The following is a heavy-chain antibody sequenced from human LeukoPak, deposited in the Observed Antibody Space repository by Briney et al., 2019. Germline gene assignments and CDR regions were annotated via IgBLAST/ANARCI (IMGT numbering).Heavy chain of an antibody. CDR3: AKDRSWAATTTRLYSFDY. CDR1: GFTFRSYS. Sequence: GGSLTLSCAASGFTFRSYSLNWVRQAPGKGVEWVSGISGSGGSTYYADSVKGRFTIPRDNSNTTLYLQMSSLRAEDTAVYYCAKDRSWAATTTRLYSFDYWGQGTLVTVSS. J-gene: IGHJ4*02. CDR2: ISGSGGST. D-gene: IGHD1-14*01. V-gene: IGHV3-23*01.